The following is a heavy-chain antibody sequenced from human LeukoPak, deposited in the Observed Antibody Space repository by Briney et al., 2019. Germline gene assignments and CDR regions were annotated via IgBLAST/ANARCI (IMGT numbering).Heavy chain of an antibody. J-gene: IGHJ4*02. CDR3: ARTPYRPDYFDY. V-gene: IGHV1-18*01. Sequence: ASVKVSCKASGYTFTSYGISWVRQAPGHGLEWMGWISAYNGNTNYAQKLQGRVTMTTDTSTSTAYKELRSLRSDDTAVYYCARTPYRPDYFDYWGQGTLVTVSS. CDR2: ISAYNGNT. CDR1: GYTFTSYG. D-gene: IGHD2-15*01.